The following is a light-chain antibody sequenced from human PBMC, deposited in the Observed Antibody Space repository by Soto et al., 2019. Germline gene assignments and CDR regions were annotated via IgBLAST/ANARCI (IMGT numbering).Light chain of an antibody. CDR2: TSF. CDR3: QQAFSAEWT. Sequence: IQISESPSSLSASVGSRDSIPCRASQSIGTLLNWYQQKPGEAPNLLIHTSFTLYSGVPSRFSGTGSGTDFTLTISSLQPEDFATYFCQQAFSAEWTFGQGTKVDI. J-gene: IGKJ1*01. V-gene: IGKV1-39*01. CDR1: QSIGTL.